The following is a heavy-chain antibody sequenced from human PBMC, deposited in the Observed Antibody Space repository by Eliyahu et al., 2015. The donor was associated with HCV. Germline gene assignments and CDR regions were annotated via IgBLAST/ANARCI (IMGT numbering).Heavy chain of an antibody. V-gene: IGHV4-59*01. CDR2: IYYSGST. CDR1: VGSISSXX. D-gene: IGHD6-19*01. Sequence: QVQLQESGPGLVKPSETLSLTCTVSVGSISSXXWSXIRQPPGKGLEWIGYIYYSGSTHYNXSLKSRVTISLDTSKNQFSLKLSSVSAADMAVYYCASGGGGIAVAGTGGWFDPWGQGTLVTVSS. J-gene: IGHJ5*02. CDR3: ASGGGGIAVAGTGGWFDP.